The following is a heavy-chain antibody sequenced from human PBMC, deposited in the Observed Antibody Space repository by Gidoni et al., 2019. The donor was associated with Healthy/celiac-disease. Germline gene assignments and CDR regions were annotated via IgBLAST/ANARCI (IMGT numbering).Heavy chain of an antibody. CDR2: IKQDGSEK. J-gene: IGHJ4*02. V-gene: IGHV3-7*01. D-gene: IGHD4-17*01. CDR1: GSTFSSYW. CDR3: ARDLRLRPNDY. Sequence: EVQLVESGGGLVLPGGSLRLSSAASGSTFSSYWMGWVRQAPGKGLEWVANIKQDGSEKYYVDSVKGRFTISRDNAKNSLYLQMNSLRAEDTAVYYCARDLRLRPNDYWGQGTLVTVSS.